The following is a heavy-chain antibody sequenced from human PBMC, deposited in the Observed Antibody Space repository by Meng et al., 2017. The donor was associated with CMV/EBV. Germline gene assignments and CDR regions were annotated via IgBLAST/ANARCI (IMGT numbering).Heavy chain of an antibody. J-gene: IGHJ4*02. V-gene: IGHV4-39*07. CDR2: IYYSGST. Sequence: LQGPGPALVKPSETLSLTCTGSGGSISMSSYHWGWIRQPPGKGLEWIGSIYYSGSTYYNPSLKSRVTISVDTSKNQFSLKLSSVTAADTAVYYCVTWLWFGELSGYYFDYWGQGTLVTVSS. CDR3: VTWLWFGELSGYYFDY. CDR1: GGSISMSSYH. D-gene: IGHD3-10*01.